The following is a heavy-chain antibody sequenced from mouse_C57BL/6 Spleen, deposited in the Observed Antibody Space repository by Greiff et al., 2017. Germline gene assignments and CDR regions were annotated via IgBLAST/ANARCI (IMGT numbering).Heavy chain of an antibody. Sequence: QVQLQQPGAELVRPGSSVKLSCKASVYTFTSYWMHWVKQRPIQGLEWIGNIDPSDSETHYNQKFKDKATLTVDKSSSTAYMQLSSLTSEDSAVYYCARGFQYYFDYWGQGTTLTVSS. V-gene: IGHV1-52*01. CDR1: VYTFTSYW. J-gene: IGHJ2*01. CDR2: IDPSDSET. CDR3: ARGFQYYFDY.